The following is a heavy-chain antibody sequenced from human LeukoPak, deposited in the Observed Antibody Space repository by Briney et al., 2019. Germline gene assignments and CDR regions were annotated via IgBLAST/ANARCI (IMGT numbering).Heavy chain of an antibody. D-gene: IGHD5-12*01. CDR3: NTVAHYDWPQIYYH. V-gene: IGHV1-24*01. Sequence: GASVKVSCKVSGYTLTEFSIQWVRQAPGKGLEWMGGFEPEDGETIYAQRFQGRVIMSEDSSTETAYMELSGLRSEDTAIYYCNTVAHYDWPQIYYHWGQGTLVTVSS. CDR2: FEPEDGET. CDR1: GYTLTEFS. J-gene: IGHJ5*02.